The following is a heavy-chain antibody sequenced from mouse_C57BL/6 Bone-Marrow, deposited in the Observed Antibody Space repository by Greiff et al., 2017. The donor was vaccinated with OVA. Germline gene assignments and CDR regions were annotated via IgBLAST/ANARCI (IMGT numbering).Heavy chain of an antibody. J-gene: IGHJ3*01. Sequence: QVQLQQPGAELVRPGSSVKLSCKASGYTFTSYWMHWVKQRPIQGLEWIGNIDPSDSETHYNQKFKDKATLTVDKSSSTAYMQLSSLTSEDSAVYDGARWGGSSPWFADWGQGTLVTVSA. CDR1: GYTFTSYW. CDR2: IDPSDSET. CDR3: ARWGGSSPWFAD. D-gene: IGHD1-1*01. V-gene: IGHV1-52*01.